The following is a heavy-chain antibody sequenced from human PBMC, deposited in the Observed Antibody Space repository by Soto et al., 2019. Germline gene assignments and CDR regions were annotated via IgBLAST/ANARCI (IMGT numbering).Heavy chain of an antibody. Sequence: QVQLQESGPGLVKPSETLSLTCSVSGGSISSYYWSWIRQRPGKGLEYIGYIYYSGSTNYNPSLNSRVTISLDTSKTQFSLKVSSVTAADTAIYYCAGDPRGMYYFDYWGQGTLVTVSS. J-gene: IGHJ4*02. CDR3: AGDPRGMYYFDY. CDR2: IYYSGST. CDR1: GGSISSYY. V-gene: IGHV4-59*01.